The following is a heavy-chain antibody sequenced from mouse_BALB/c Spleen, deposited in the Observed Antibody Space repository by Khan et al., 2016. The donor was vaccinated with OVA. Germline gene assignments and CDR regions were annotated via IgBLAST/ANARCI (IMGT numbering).Heavy chain of an antibody. Sequence: EVQLQESGPGLVKPSQSLSLTCTVTGYSITRDYAWNWIRQFPGNKLEWMGYISNSGSTSYNPSLKSRISIPRDTSKNQFFLQLNSVTTEDTATYYCASELGRYYAMDYGGQGTSVTVSS. CDR3: ASELGRYYAMDY. CDR1: GYSITRDYA. CDR2: ISNSGST. D-gene: IGHD4-1*01. V-gene: IGHV3-2*02. J-gene: IGHJ4*01.